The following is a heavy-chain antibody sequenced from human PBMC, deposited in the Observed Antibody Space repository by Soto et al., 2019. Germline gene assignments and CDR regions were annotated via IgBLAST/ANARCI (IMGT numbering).Heavy chain of an antibody. D-gene: IGHD5-18*01. Sequence: PGGSLRLSCAASGFSFSSQAMHWVRQAPGKGLEWVAAISNDGNRQLYADSVKDRFTISRDNSRNTLDLQMNNLRTEDTGVYFCARDIYSYGSVGTPDIWGQGTMVT. J-gene: IGHJ3*02. CDR1: GFSFSSQA. CDR2: ISNDGNRQ. CDR3: ARDIYSYGSVGTPDI. V-gene: IGHV3-30-3*01.